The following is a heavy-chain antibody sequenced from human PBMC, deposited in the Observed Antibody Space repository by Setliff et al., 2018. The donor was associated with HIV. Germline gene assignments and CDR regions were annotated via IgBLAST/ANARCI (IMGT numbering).Heavy chain of an antibody. D-gene: IGHD5-18*01. CDR1: GGSFSGYY. J-gene: IGHJ5*01. CDR3: ARGRYSYGPGWFDS. V-gene: IGHV4-34*01. CDR2: INHSGST. Sequence: SETLSLTCAVYGGSFSGYYWSWIRQPPGKGLEWIGEINHSGSTNYNPSLKSRVTISVDTSKNQFSLKLSSVTAADTAVFYCARGRYSYGPGWFDSWAQGAVVTVSS.